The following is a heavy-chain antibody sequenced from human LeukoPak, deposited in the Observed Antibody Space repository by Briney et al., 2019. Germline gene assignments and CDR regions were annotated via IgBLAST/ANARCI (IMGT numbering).Heavy chain of an antibody. D-gene: IGHD3-16*02. Sequence: SETLSLTCTVSGGSISSGGYYWSWIRQHPGKGLEWIGYIYYSGSIYYNPSLKSRVTISVDTSKNQFSLKLSSVTAADTAVYYCASHPSSYDYVWGSYRPAWFDPWGQGTLVTVSS. CDR2: IYYSGSI. CDR3: ASHPSSYDYVWGSYRPAWFDP. J-gene: IGHJ5*02. CDR1: GGSISSGGYY. V-gene: IGHV4-31*03.